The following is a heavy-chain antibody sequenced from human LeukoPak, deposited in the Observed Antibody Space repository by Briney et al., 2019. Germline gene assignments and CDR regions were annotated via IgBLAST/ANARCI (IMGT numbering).Heavy chain of an antibody. CDR3: AKRGMTTIKEGFDY. D-gene: IGHD5-24*01. CDR2: ISDSGRST. J-gene: IGHJ4*02. Sequence: GGSLRLSCAASGFSFSSYAMCWVRHGPRAGLVWVSDISDSGRSTYYADSVKGRFTISRDNSRNTLFLQMNSLRAEDTAVYYCAKRGMTTIKEGFDYWGQGILVTVSP. CDR1: GFSFSSYA. V-gene: IGHV3-23*01.